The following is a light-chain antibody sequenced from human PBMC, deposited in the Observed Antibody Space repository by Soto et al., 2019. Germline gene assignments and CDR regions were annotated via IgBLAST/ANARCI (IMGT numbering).Light chain of an antibody. CDR1: QSVSHN. J-gene: IGKJ2*01. CDR2: GAS. Sequence: EILMTQSPATLSVSPGERATLSCRASQSVSHNLAWYQQKPGQAPRLLFYGASIRAIGIPDRFSGSGSGTEFTLTISSLHSEDFAIYYCQQSNNWPYTFGQETKLEIK. V-gene: IGKV3-15*01. CDR3: QQSNNWPYT.